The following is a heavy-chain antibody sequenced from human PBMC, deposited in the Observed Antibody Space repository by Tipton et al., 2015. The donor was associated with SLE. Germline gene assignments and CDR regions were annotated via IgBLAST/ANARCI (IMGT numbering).Heavy chain of an antibody. CDR1: GGSISSYY. V-gene: IGHV4-4*08. J-gene: IGHJ4*02. Sequence: TLSLTCTVSGGSISSYYWSWIRQPPGKGLEWIGYIYTSGSTNYNPSLKSRVTISVDTSKNQFSLKLSSVTAADTAVYYCAATGGIVATIGEDWGQGTLVTVSS. CDR2: IYTSGST. D-gene: IGHD5-12*01. CDR3: AATGGIVATIGED.